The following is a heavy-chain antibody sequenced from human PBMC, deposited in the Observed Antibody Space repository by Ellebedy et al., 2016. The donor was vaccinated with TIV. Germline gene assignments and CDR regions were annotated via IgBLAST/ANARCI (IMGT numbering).Heavy chain of an antibody. V-gene: IGHV3-23*01. CDR3: AKENYFDY. CDR1: GFTFSSYA. CDR2: ISGRGSST. J-gene: IGHJ4*02. Sequence: GESLKISXAASGFTFSSYAMSWVRQAPGKGLEWVSTISGRGSSTYYADSVKGRFTISRDNSKNTLYLQINSLRAEDTAVYYCAKENYFDYWGQGTLVTGSS.